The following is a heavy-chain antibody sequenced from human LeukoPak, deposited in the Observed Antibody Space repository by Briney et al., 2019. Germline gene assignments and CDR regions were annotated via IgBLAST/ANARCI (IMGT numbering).Heavy chain of an antibody. Sequence: GGSLRLSCAASGFTFSSYTMSWVRQAPGKGLEWVSAISGSGGSTYYADSVKGRFTISRDPAKNSVYLQMDNLRVEDTAVYYCARASSRSKYCTTTSCHRAFDSWGQGTLVSVSS. J-gene: IGHJ4*02. CDR1: GFTFSSYT. D-gene: IGHD2-2*01. CDR2: ISGSGGST. CDR3: ARASSRSKYCTTTSCHRAFDS. V-gene: IGHV3-23*01.